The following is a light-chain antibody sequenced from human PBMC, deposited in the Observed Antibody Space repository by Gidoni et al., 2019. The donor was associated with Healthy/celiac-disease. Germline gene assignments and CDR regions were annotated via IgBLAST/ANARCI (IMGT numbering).Light chain of an antibody. J-gene: IGLJ2*01. CDR3: YSGDSSGDHLV. V-gene: IGLV3-19*01. CDR1: SLRDYS. Sequence: SSELTQHPAVSVAVGQTVRLTRQGDSLRDYSASWYQQKPGQAPTLIIYAKGKRPSGTPDRFSGSSSGNTASLTISGDQAEDEADYYCYSGDSSGDHLVFGGGTKLTVL. CDR2: AKG.